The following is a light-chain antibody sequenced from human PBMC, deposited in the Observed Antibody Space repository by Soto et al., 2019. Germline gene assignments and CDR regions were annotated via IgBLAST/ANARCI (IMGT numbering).Light chain of an antibody. CDR3: QQYNNWPPANT. V-gene: IGKV3-15*01. CDR2: GAS. J-gene: IGKJ2*01. Sequence: EIVMTQSPATLSVSPGERATLSCRASQSVSSNLAWYQQKPGQAPRLLIYGASTRATGIPARFSGSGSGTEFTLILSSLQSEDFAVYYCQQYNNWPPANTFGQGTKLEI. CDR1: QSVSSN.